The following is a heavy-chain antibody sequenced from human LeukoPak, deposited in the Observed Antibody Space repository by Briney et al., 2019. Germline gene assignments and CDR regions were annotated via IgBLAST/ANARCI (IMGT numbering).Heavy chain of an antibody. V-gene: IGHV4-59*01. CDR2: IYYSGST. CDR1: GGSISSYY. Sequence: SETLSLTCTVSGGSISSYYWSWIRQPPGKGLEWIGYIYYSGSTNYNPSLKSRVTMSVDTSKNQFSLKLSSVTAADTAVYYCARANYCSSTSCYREGYYFDYWGQGTLVTVSS. CDR3: ARANYCSSTSCYREGYYFDY. J-gene: IGHJ4*02. D-gene: IGHD2-2*02.